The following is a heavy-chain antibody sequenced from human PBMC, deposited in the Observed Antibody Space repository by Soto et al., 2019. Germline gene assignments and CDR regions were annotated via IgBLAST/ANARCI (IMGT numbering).Heavy chain of an antibody. CDR2: ISGSGGST. CDR1: GFTFSSYA. J-gene: IGHJ4*02. D-gene: IGHD6-19*01. CDR3: AKGSEGGWDREYFFDY. Sequence: GSLRLSCAASGFTFSSYAMSWVRQAPGKGLEWVSAISGSGGSTYYADSVKGRFTISRDNSKNTLYLQMNSLRAEDTAVYYCAKGSEGGWDREYFFDYWGQGTLVTVSS. V-gene: IGHV3-23*01.